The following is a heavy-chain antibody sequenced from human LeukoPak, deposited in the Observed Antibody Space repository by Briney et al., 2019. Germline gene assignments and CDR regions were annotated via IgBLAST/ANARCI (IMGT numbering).Heavy chain of an antibody. V-gene: IGHV1-2*04. CDR2: MNPNSGGT. CDR3: ARARYDSSGYYFDY. J-gene: IGHJ4*02. CDR1: GYTFTDYY. Sequence: ASVKVSCKASGYTFTDYYMHWVRQAPGQGLEWMGWMNPNSGGTNYAQKFQGWVTMTRDTSISTAYMELSRLRSDDTAVYYCARARYDSSGYYFDYWGQGTLVTVSS. D-gene: IGHD3-22*01.